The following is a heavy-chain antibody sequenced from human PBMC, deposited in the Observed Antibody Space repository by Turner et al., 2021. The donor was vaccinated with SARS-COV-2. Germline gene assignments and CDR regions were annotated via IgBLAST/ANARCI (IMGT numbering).Heavy chain of an antibody. CDR1: GASIGSSRNY. CDR3: ARHNSRITTTIVVPRNWFDP. J-gene: IGHJ5*02. D-gene: IGHD3-22*01. V-gene: IGHV4-39*01. Sequence: QLQLPESGPGLVKASENLSLTCTVSGASIGSSRNYWGWIRQPPGKGFESIGSINDSVRTVYKSSLKSRVTLSVDTSKNQISLKLSTVTAADTAKYYCARHNSRITTTIVVPRNWFDPWGQGTLVTVSS. CDR2: INDSVRT.